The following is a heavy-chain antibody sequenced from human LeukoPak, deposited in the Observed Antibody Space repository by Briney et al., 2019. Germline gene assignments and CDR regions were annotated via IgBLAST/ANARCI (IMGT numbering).Heavy chain of an antibody. J-gene: IGHJ4*02. V-gene: IGHV4-34*01. CDR1: GGSFSGYY. CDR3: ARGRQRITMVRGVMKYFDY. Sequence: SETLSLTCAVYGGSFSGYYWNWIRQPPGKGLEWIGEINHSGSTNYNPSLKSRVTISVDTSKNQFSLELSSVTAADTAVYYCARGRQRITMVRGVMKYFDYWGQGTLVTVSS. CDR2: INHSGST. D-gene: IGHD3-10*01.